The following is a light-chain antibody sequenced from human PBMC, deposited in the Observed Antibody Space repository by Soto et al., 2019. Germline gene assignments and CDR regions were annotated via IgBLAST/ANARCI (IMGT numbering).Light chain of an antibody. Sequence: QSALTQPPSVSGSPGQSVTISCTGTSTDFVSYNRVSWYQQPPGTAPKLMIYEVSKRPSGVPDRFSGSKSGNTASLTISGLQAADEADYYCSLYTSEKAYVSGTGTKVTAL. J-gene: IGLJ1*01. CDR3: SLYTSEKAYV. CDR1: STDFVSYNR. V-gene: IGLV2-18*01. CDR2: EVS.